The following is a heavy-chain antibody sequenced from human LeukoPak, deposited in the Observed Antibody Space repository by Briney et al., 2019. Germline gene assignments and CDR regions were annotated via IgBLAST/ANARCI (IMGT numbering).Heavy chain of an antibody. D-gene: IGHD1-7*01. Sequence: SETLSLTCTVSAGSISSSSYYWGWIRQPPGTGLEWIGSIYYSGSTYYNPSLKSRVTISVDTSKNQFSLKLSSVTAADTAVYYCATPKLELRGDKAFDIWGQGTMVTVSS. V-gene: IGHV4-39*01. CDR3: ATPKLELRGDKAFDI. J-gene: IGHJ3*02. CDR1: AGSISSSSYY. CDR2: IYYSGST.